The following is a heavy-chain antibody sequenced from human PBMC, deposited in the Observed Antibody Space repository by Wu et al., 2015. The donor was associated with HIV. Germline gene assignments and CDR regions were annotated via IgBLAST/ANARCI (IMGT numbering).Heavy chain of an antibody. J-gene: IGHJ4*02. CDR1: GGTFSSDG. D-gene: IGHD2-15*01. CDR3: ARDGHCSGVSCSFDY. CDR2: ITPIFGTA. Sequence: QVQLVQSGAEVKKPGSSVKVSCKASGGTFSSDGISWVRQARGQGLEWMGGITPIFGTANYAQKFQDRVTIIADKFTSTIYMELSSLRSEDTAMYYCARDGHCSGVSCSFDYWGQGTLVTVSS. V-gene: IGHV1-69*14.